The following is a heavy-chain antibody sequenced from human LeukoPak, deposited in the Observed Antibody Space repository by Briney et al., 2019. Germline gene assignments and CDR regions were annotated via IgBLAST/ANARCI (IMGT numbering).Heavy chain of an antibody. CDR2: ISSTSSTI. J-gene: IGHJ4*02. Sequence: GGSLRLSCAASGFTFSTYKMNWVRQAQGKGLEWVSNISSTSSTIHYADSMKGRFTISRDNAKNSLYLQMNSLRDEDTAMYYCARDQISSSLYKEPLDYWGQGTLVTVSS. CDR3: ARDQISSSLYKEPLDY. CDR1: GFTFSTYK. D-gene: IGHD6-13*01. V-gene: IGHV3-48*02.